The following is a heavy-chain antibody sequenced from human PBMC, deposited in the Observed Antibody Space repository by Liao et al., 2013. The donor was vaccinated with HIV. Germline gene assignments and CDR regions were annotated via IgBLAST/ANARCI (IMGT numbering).Heavy chain of an antibody. D-gene: IGHD5-24*01. Sequence: QVQLQQWGAGLLKPSETLSLTCAVYGGSLSGYYWSWIRQSPGKGLEWIGEIDHGGSTNYNPSLKSRLTMSVDTSKNHFTLNLNSVTAADTAIYYCVRARDATGIKDGFDIWGQGTIGHRL. CDR3: VRARDATGIKDGFDI. CDR2: IDHGGST. J-gene: IGHJ3*02. CDR1: GGSLSGYY. V-gene: IGHV4-34*01.